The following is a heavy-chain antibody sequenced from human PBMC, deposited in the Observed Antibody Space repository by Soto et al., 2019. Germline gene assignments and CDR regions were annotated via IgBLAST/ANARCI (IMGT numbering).Heavy chain of an antibody. CDR1: GFTFSSYA. Sequence: QLSESGGGLVQPGGSLRLSCAASGFTFSSYAMTWVRQSPGRAMEWVAAISGSGGTKKHAESVLGRFSFSRENAKSMVFLQRNSLRAEDTAVYYCVKKYYYDSVGFDSRDPFDIWGHCTTVAV. CDR3: VKKYYYDSVGFDSRDPFDI. V-gene: IGHV3-23*01. D-gene: IGHD3-22*01. CDR2: ISGSGGTK. J-gene: IGHJ3*02.